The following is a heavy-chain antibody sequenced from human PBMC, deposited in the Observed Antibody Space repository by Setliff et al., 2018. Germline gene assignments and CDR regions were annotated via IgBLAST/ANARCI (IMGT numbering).Heavy chain of an antibody. CDR2: IYYSGST. CDR1: GYSIRSGNY. Sequence: PSETLSLTCAVSGYSIRSGNYWGWIRQPPGKGLEWIGSIYYSGSTYYNPSLKSRVTISVDTSKNQFSLKLSSVTAADTAVYYCAYDYVWGSYRLQHYGMDVWGQGTTVTVSS. D-gene: IGHD3-16*02. CDR3: AYDYVWGSYRLQHYGMDV. J-gene: IGHJ6*02. V-gene: IGHV4-38-2*01.